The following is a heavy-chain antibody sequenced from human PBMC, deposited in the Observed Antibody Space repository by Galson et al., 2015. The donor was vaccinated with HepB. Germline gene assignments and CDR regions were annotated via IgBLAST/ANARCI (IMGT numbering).Heavy chain of an antibody. CDR3: ATDQNYDFWSGYSKGYFDH. CDR2: ITGSGSTT. Sequence: SLRLSCAASGFTFSNFAMSWVRQAPGKGLEWVSAITGSGSTTSYADFVKGRFTISRDNPKNTLYLQMNSLGAEDTAVYYCATDQNYDFWSGYSKGYFDHWGQGTLVTVSS. V-gene: IGHV3-23*01. CDR1: GFTFSNFA. D-gene: IGHD3-3*01. J-gene: IGHJ4*02.